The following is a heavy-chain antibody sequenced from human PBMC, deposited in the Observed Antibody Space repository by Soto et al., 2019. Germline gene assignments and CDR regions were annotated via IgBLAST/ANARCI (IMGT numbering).Heavy chain of an antibody. CDR3: ANSAAGPYYYYYGMDV. V-gene: IGHV3-23*01. Sequence: GGSLRLSCAASGFTFGSYAMIWVRQAPGKGLEWVSAISGSGGSTYYADSVKGRFTISRDNSKNTLYLQMNSLRAEDTAVYYCANSAAGPYYYYYGMDVWGQGTTVTVSS. CDR1: GFTFGSYA. D-gene: IGHD6-25*01. J-gene: IGHJ6*02. CDR2: ISGSGGST.